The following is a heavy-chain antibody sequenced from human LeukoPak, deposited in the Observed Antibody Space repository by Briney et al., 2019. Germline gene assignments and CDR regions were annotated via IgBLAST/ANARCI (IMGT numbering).Heavy chain of an antibody. V-gene: IGHV3-74*01. J-gene: IGHJ6*04. CDR3: ARDPGYESWSPFWGGMDV. D-gene: IGHD3-16*01. CDR2: ITRDGSST. CDR1: GFTFSSSW. Sequence: GGSLRLSCAASGFTFSSSWMHWVRQAPGKGLVWVSRITRDGSSTTYADSVKGRFTTSRDNAKNTLYLQMDSLRDDDTAVYYCARDPGYESWSPFWGGMDVWGNGTTVTVSS.